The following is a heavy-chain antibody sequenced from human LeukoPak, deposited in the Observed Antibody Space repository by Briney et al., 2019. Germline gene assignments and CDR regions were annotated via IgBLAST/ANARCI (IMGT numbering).Heavy chain of an antibody. CDR3: ARHTSSWGPYFDY. CDR2: IYYSGNT. V-gene: IGHV4-59*08. J-gene: IGHJ4*02. Sequence: SETLSLTCTVSGGSISTFYWSWIRQPPGKGLEWIGNIYYSGNTNYNPSLKSRVTISVDTSKNQFSLKLSSVTAADTAVYYCARHTSSWGPYFDYWGQGTLVTVSS. CDR1: GGSISTFY. D-gene: IGHD6-13*01.